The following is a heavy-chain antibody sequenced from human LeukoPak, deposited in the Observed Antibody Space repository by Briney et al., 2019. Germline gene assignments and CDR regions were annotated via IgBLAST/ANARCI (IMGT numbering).Heavy chain of an antibody. CDR2: ISGSGGST. J-gene: IGHJ4*02. CDR1: GFTFSSYA. CDR3: AKDSSIQLWLTDFDY. D-gene: IGHD5-18*01. Sequence: GGSLRLSCAASGFTFSSYAMSWVRQAPGKGLEWVSAISGSGGSTYYADSVKGRFTISRDNSKNTLCLQMNSLRAEDTAVYYRAKDSSIQLWLTDFDYWGQGTLVTVSS. V-gene: IGHV3-23*01.